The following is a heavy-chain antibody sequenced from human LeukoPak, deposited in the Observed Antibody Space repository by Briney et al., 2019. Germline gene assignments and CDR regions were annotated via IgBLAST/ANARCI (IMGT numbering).Heavy chain of an antibody. Sequence: GGSLRLSCAASGFTFSSYVMSWVRQAPGTGLVWVPRITDDATTTYADSVRGRFTISRDNAKNILYLQMNSLRAEDTALYYCVRDRVGPDYWGQGTLVTVSS. D-gene: IGHD1-26*01. V-gene: IGHV3-74*03. CDR1: GFTFSSYV. CDR3: VRDRVGPDY. J-gene: IGHJ4*02. CDR2: ITDDATT.